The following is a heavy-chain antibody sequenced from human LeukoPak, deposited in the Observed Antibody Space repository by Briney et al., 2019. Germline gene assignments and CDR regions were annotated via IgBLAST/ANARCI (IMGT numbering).Heavy chain of an antibody. CDR1: GYTFTSYG. J-gene: IGHJ5*02. Sequence: GASVKVSCKASGYTFTSYGISWVRQAPGQGLEWMGWISAYNGNTNYAQKLQGRVTMTTDTSTSTAYMELRSLRSDDTAVYYCARVASYYGSGSYGFDPWGQGTLVTVSS. V-gene: IGHV1-18*01. D-gene: IGHD3-10*01. CDR2: ISAYNGNT. CDR3: ARVASYYGSGSYGFDP.